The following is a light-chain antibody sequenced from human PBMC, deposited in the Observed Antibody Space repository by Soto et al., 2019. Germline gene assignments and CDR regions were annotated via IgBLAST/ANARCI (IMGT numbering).Light chain of an antibody. CDR2: GAS. Sequence: EVVLTQSPGTLSLSPGERATLSCRASQSLTSDYLAWYQQKPGQTPRLLIHGASSRATGIPDRFSGSGSGTDFTLTISRLEPEDFAVYYCQQYGSSPLTFGQGTKVDIK. V-gene: IGKV3-20*01. J-gene: IGKJ1*01. CDR3: QQYGSSPLT. CDR1: QSLTSDY.